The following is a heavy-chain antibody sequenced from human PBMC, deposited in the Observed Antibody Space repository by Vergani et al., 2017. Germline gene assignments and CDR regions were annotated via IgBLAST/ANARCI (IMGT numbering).Heavy chain of an antibody. CDR3: ARVETYYYDSSRYYYVGYVDY. V-gene: IGHV3-21*01. CDR2: ISSSRSYI. Sequence: EVQLVESGGGLVKPGGSLRLSCAASGFTFSSYSMNWVRQAPGKGLEWVSSISSSRSYIYYADSVKGRFTISRDNAKNSLYLQMNSLRAEDTAVYYCARVETYYYDSSRYYYVGYVDYWGQGTLVTVSS. J-gene: IGHJ4*02. D-gene: IGHD3-22*01. CDR1: GFTFSSYS.